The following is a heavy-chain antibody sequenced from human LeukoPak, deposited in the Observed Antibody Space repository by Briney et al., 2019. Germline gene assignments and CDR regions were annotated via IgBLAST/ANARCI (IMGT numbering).Heavy chain of an antibody. Sequence: PGGSLRLSCAASGFTFSSYAMSWVCQAPGTGLEWVSGISASGGVTYYADSVKGRFTISRDNSKNTLYLQMNSLRAEDTAVYYCAKPVTMPRGLRSGYEYWGQGTLVTVSS. CDR2: ISASGGVT. V-gene: IGHV3-23*01. CDR1: GFTFSSYA. CDR3: AKPVTMPRGLRSGYEY. D-gene: IGHD3-10*01. J-gene: IGHJ4*02.